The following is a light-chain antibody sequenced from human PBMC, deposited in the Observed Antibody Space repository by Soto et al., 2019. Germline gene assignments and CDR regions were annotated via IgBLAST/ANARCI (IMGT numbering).Light chain of an antibody. CDR2: EVS. V-gene: IGLV2-8*01. CDR3: SSYAGSNNYV. CDR1: SSDIGGYNY. Sequence: QSVLTQQPSASGSPGQSVTISCTGTSSDIGGYNYVSWYQQHPGKAPKLMIYEVSKRPSGVPDRFSGSKSGITASLTVSGLQAEDEADYYCSSYAGSNNYVFGSGTKVTVL. J-gene: IGLJ1*01.